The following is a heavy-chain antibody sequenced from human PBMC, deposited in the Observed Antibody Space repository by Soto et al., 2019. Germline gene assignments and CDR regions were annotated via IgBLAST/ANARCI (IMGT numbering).Heavy chain of an antibody. CDR3: ARDTGSGLRVEPGIFEY. Sequence: QVQLVQSGAEVKKPGASVKVSCNPSGYAFTSYTMHWVRQAPGQGLEWMAWINADNGDSKYSQKFQGRVTITRDTSASIAYMELSSLRSEDTAVYYCARDTGSGLRVEPGIFEYWGQGTLVTVSS. V-gene: IGHV1-3*01. CDR1: GYAFTSYT. CDR2: INADNGDS. J-gene: IGHJ4*02. D-gene: IGHD1-26*01.